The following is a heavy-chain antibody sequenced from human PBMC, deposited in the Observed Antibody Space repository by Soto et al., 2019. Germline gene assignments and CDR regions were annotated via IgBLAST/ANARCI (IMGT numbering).Heavy chain of an antibody. D-gene: IGHD3-16*01. CDR2: ISYDGSNK. Sequence: QVQLVESGGGVVQPGRSLRLSCAASGFTFSSYAMHWVRQAPGKGLEWVAVISYDGSNKYYADSVKGRFTISRDNSKNTLYLQMNSLRAEDTAVYYCANRYDSNWGQGTLVTVSS. CDR1: GFTFSSYA. CDR3: ANRYDSN. V-gene: IGHV3-30-3*01. J-gene: IGHJ4*02.